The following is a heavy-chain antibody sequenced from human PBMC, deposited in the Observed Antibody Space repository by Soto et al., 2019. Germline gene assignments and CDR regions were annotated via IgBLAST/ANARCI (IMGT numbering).Heavy chain of an antibody. J-gene: IGHJ4*02. CDR2: ISGTSPTT. CDR1: GFTFSTYD. D-gene: IGHD2-15*01. CDR3: ARDRDGDEDFDS. Sequence: EVQLVESGGGLVQPGGSLRLSCAASGFTFSTYDMNWVRQAPGKGLEWISFISGTSPTTSYADSVRGRFTISRDDARNSLYLQMNSLRDDDTAVYYCARDRDGDEDFDSWGQGTRVTVSS. V-gene: IGHV3-48*02.